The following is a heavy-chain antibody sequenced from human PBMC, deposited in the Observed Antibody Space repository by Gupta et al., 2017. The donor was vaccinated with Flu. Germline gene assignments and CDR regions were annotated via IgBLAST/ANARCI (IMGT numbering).Heavy chain of an antibody. J-gene: IGHJ4*02. Sequence: QVQLVECGGGVVQPGRSLRLSWAASLFTVSTFGWHWVRQAPGKGLECVALISYEGSNKYYADSVKGRFTISRDNSNNTLYLQMNSLRAEDTAVYYCARDPLPMARSSPDYWGQGTLVTVSS. CDR1: LFTVSTFG. CDR2: ISYEGSNK. CDR3: ARDPLPMARSSPDY. V-gene: IGHV3-30*03.